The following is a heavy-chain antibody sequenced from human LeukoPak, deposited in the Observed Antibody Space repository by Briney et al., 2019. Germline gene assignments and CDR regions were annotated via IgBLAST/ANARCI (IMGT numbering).Heavy chain of an antibody. CDR2: IYYSGST. V-gene: IGHV4-59*01. CDR3: ARALTGDPFDY. J-gene: IGHJ4*02. CDR1: GVSISSYY. Sequence: SETLSLTCTVSGVSISSYYWSWIRQPPGKGLEWIGYIYYSGSTNYNPSLKSRVTISVDTSKNQFSLKLSSVTAADTAVYYCARALTGDPFDYWGRGTLVTVSS. D-gene: IGHD7-27*01.